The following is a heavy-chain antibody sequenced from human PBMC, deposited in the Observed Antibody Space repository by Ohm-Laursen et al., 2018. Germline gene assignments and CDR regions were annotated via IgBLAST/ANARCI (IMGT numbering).Heavy chain of an antibody. Sequence: TQTLTLTCTFSGFSLTTSGVGVGWIRQPPGKALEWLALIYWDDDKRYSPSLKSRLTITKDTSKNQVVLTMTNMDPVDTATYYCAHNYDSSGYPPFDIWGQGTMVTVSS. D-gene: IGHD3-22*01. CDR2: IYWDDDK. J-gene: IGHJ3*02. V-gene: IGHV2-5*02. CDR3: AHNYDSSGYPPFDI. CDR1: GFSLTTSGVG.